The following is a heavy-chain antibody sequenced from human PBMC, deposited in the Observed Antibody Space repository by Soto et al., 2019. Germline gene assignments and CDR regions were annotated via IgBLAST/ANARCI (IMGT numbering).Heavy chain of an antibody. CDR1: GFDFSTYG. J-gene: IGHJ4*02. CDR2: TWYDGSNK. V-gene: IGHV3-33*01. Sequence: QVQLVESGGGVVQPGRSLRLSCAASGFDFSTYGMHWVRQAPGKGPEWVAVTWYDGSNKYYADSVRGRFIISRDNSKSTLFLQLNSLIAEDTAVYYCARAVAPFDYWGQGTLVNVSS. D-gene: IGHD2-15*01. CDR3: ARAVAPFDY.